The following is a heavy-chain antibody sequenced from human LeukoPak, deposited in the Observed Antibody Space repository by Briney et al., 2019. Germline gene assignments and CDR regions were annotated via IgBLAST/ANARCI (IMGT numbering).Heavy chain of an antibody. Sequence: SETLSLTCTASGGSISSSSYYWGWIRQPPGKGLEWIGSIYYSGSTYYNPSLKSRVTISVDTSKNQFSLKLSSVTAADTAVYYCAREVVLGATDYWGQGTLVTVSS. CDR1: GGSISSSSYY. CDR3: AREVVLGATDY. V-gene: IGHV4-39*07. D-gene: IGHD1-26*01. CDR2: IYYSGST. J-gene: IGHJ4*02.